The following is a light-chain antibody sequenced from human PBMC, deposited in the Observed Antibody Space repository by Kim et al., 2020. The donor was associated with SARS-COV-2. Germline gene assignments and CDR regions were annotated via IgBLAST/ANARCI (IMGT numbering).Light chain of an antibody. CDR3: QSYDSSLSGPWV. CDR2: GNS. V-gene: IGLV1-40*01. CDR1: SSNIRAGYD. Sequence: QSVLTQPPSVSGAPGQRVTISCTGSSSNIRAGYDVHWYQQLPGTAPKLLIYGNSNRPSGVPDRFSGSKSGTSASLAITGLQAEDEADYYCQSYDSSLSGPWVFGGGTQLTVL. J-gene: IGLJ3*02.